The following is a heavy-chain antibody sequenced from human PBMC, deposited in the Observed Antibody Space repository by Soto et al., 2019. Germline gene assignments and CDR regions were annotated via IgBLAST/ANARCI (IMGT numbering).Heavy chain of an antibody. Sequence: EVQLVESGGGLVQPGGSLRLSCAASGFTFSSYWMSWVRQAPGKGLEWVANIKQDGSEKYYVDSVKGRFTISRDNAKNSLYLQMNSRRAEDTAVYYCARDPHYDFWSGYPGNCFDPWGQGTLVTVSS. D-gene: IGHD3-3*01. CDR2: IKQDGSEK. V-gene: IGHV3-7*01. J-gene: IGHJ5*02. CDR1: GFTFSSYW. CDR3: ARDPHYDFWSGYPGNCFDP.